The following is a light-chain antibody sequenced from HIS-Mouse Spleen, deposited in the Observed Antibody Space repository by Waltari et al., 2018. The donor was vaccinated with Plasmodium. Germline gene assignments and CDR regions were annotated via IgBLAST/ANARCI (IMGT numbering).Light chain of an antibody. CDR1: SSDVGGYNS. J-gene: IGLJ1*01. Sequence: QSALTQPRSVSGSPGQSVTISCTGTSSDVGGYNSVSWYQQHPGKAPKRMIYDVSKRPSGVPCRFSGSKLGNTASLTISGLQAEDEADYYCGSYAGSYTYVFGTGTKVTVL. CDR3: GSYAGSYTYV. CDR2: DVS. V-gene: IGLV2-11*01.